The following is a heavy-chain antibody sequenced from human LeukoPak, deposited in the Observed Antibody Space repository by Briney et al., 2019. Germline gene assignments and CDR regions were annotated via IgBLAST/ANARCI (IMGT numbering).Heavy chain of an antibody. V-gene: IGHV1-69*04. J-gene: IGHJ4*02. Sequence: SVTVSCTASGGTFSSYAISWVRQAPGQGLEWMGRIIPILGIANYAQKFQGRVTITADKSTSTAYMELSSLRSEDTAVYYCARDPGLFGVVIMPFDYWGQGTLVTVSS. CDR3: ARDPGLFGVVIMPFDY. CDR2: IIPILGIA. D-gene: IGHD3-3*01. CDR1: GGTFSSYA.